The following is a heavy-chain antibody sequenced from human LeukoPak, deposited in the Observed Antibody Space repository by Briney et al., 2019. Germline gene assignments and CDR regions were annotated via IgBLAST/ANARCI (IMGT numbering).Heavy chain of an antibody. Sequence: GGSLRLSCAASGFTFSSYGMHWVRQAPGKGLEWAAVISYDGSNKYYADSVKGRFTISRDNSKNTLYLQMNSLRAEDTAVYYCAKGTTAVAYYFDYWGQGTLVTVSS. V-gene: IGHV3-30*18. CDR2: ISYDGSNK. CDR1: GFTFSSYG. CDR3: AKGTTAVAYYFDY. J-gene: IGHJ4*02. D-gene: IGHD6-19*01.